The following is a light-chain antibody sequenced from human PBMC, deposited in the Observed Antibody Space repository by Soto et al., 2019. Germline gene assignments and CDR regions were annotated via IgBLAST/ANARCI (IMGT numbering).Light chain of an antibody. J-gene: IGKJ1*01. CDR3: QQYGGSPRT. CDR1: QSISSNF. CDR2: GAS. Sequence: EIVLTQSPGTLSLSPGAGAPLSCRASQSISSNFLAWYQQNRGQAPRLLIHGASNRATGIPDRFSGSGSGTDFTLTITRLEPEDFAVYYCQQYGGSPRTFGQGTKVDI. V-gene: IGKV3-20*01.